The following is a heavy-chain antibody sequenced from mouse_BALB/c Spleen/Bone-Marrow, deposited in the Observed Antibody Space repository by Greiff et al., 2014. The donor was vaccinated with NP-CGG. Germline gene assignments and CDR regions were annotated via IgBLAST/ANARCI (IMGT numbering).Heavy chain of an antibody. CDR2: ISYSGST. CDR1: GDSITSGY. J-gene: IGHJ4*01. Sequence: VQLQQPGPSLVKPSQTLSLTCSVTGDSITSGYWNWIRKFPGNKLEYMGYISYSGSTYYNPSLKSRISIIRDTSKNQYYLQLKSVTTEDTATYYCARILLRSYAMDYWGQGTSVTVSS. V-gene: IGHV3-8*02. CDR3: ARILLRSYAMDY. D-gene: IGHD1-1*01.